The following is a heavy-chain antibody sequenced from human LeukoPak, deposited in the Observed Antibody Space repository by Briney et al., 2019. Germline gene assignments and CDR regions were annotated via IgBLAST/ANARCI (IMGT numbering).Heavy chain of an antibody. CDR3: ARRIGYSGYDYDRYNGFDP. J-gene: IGHJ5*02. CDR2: IYAVDSDT. Sequence: GESLKISGKGSGYSFTSYWIGWVRQMPGKGLEWIGIIYAVDSDTSYSPSFKGQVTISADKSISTAYLKWSRLKASDTAIYYCARRIGYSGYDYDRYNGFDPWGQGTLVTVSS. V-gene: IGHV5-51*01. CDR1: GYSFTSYW. D-gene: IGHD5-12*01.